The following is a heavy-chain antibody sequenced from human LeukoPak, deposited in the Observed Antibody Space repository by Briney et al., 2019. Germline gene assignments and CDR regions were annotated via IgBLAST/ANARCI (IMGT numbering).Heavy chain of an antibody. V-gene: IGHV3-74*01. Sequence: GGSLRLSCAASGFSFSSYWMHWVRQAPGKGLVWVSRINSDGRSTSYVDSVKDRFTISRDNAKNSLYLQMSSLRAEDTAVYYCARDFWTVANTYYFEYWGQGTLVTVSS. D-gene: IGHD3/OR15-3a*01. CDR1: GFSFSSYW. CDR2: INSDGRST. J-gene: IGHJ4*02. CDR3: ARDFWTVANTYYFEY.